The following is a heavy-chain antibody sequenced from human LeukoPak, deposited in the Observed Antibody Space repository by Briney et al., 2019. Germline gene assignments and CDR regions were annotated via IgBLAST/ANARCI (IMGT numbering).Heavy chain of an antibody. CDR3: ARRLDY. J-gene: IGHJ4*02. D-gene: IGHD2-21*02. V-gene: IGHV3-48*01. CDR1: GFTFSTYS. CDR2: ISSGSDTI. Sequence: XGSLRLSCAASGFTFSTYSMNWVRQAPGKGLEWISYISSGSDTIYYADSVKGRFTISRDSAKNSLYLQMNSLRAEDTAVYYCARRLDYWGQGTLVTVSS.